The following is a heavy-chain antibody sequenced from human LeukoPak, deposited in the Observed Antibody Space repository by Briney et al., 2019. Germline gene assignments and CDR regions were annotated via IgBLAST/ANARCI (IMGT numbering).Heavy chain of an antibody. Sequence: SETLSLTCTVSGGSISSYYWSWIRQPPGKGLEWIGSIYYSGSTYYNPSLKSRVTISVDTSKNQFSLKLSSVTAADTAVYYCAKQYSSSWYDGRVWDYWGQGTLVTVSS. V-gene: IGHV4-59*05. J-gene: IGHJ4*02. CDR3: AKQYSSSWYDGRVWDY. D-gene: IGHD6-13*01. CDR2: IYYSGST. CDR1: GGSISSYY.